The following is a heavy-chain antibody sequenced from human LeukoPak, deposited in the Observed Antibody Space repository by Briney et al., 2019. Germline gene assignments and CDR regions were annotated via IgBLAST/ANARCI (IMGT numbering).Heavy chain of an antibody. D-gene: IGHD5-24*01. CDR2: IYPGDSDT. Sequence: GESLRISCKGFGYTFTKYWIGWVRQMPGKGLEWMGIIYPGDSDTRYSPSFQGQVTISADKSISTAYLQWSSLKASDTAMYYCARRLSRDGYNYDYWGQGTLVTVSS. J-gene: IGHJ4*02. CDR3: ARRLSRDGYNYDY. V-gene: IGHV5-51*01. CDR1: GYTFTKYW.